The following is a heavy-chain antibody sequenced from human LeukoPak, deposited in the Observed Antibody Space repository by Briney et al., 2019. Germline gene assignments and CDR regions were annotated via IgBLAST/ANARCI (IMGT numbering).Heavy chain of an antibody. D-gene: IGHD5-12*01. Sequence: NPGGSLRLSCAASGFTFSDYYMSWIRQAPGKGLEWVSYISTSGETIYYADSVKGRFTISRDNAKNSLYLQMNSLRADDTAVYYCTRGDIVAHHWGQGTLVVVSS. V-gene: IGHV3-11*04. CDR1: GFTFSDYY. CDR2: ISTSGETI. CDR3: TRGDIVAHH. J-gene: IGHJ1*01.